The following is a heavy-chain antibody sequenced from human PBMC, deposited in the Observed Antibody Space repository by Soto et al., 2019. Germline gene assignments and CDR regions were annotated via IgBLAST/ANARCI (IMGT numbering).Heavy chain of an antibody. V-gene: IGHV3-74*01. J-gene: IGHJ1*01. CDR1: GFTFSSYW. CDR3: ERLPNKSPQN. Sequence: EVQLVESGGGLVQPGGSLRLSCAASGFTFSSYWMHWVRQAPGKGLVWGSSISTDASSTSYADPVKGRFTISRDNAKNTLYLQMNSVRAEDTAVYYCERLPNKSPQNWGQGTLVIVSP. CDR2: ISTDASST.